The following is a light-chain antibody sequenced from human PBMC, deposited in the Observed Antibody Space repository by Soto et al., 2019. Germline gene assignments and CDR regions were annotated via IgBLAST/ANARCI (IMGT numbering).Light chain of an antibody. J-gene: IGLJ2*01. V-gene: IGLV2-23*01. CDR3: CSYAGSSTLV. CDR2: EGS. CDR1: RSDVGSYNL. Sequence: QSALTQPASVSGSHGQSITISCTGTRSDVGSYNLVSWYQQHPGKAPKLMIYEGSKRPSGVSNRFSGSKSGNTSSLTISGLQSEDEAEYYFCSYAGSSTLVFGGGTKLTVL.